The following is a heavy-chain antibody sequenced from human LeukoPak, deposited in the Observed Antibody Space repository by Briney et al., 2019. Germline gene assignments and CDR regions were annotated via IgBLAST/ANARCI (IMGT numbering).Heavy chain of an antibody. CDR3: ARDGGWHRFDY. Sequence: GGSLRLSCAASGFTFSSYSMNWVCRAPGKGLEWVANINEDGSQKYYLGSVTGRFTISRDNAKNSLYLQMNSLSAEDTAMYYCARDGGWHRFDYWGQGTLVIVSS. V-gene: IGHV3-7*03. D-gene: IGHD6-19*01. CDR1: GFTFSSYS. J-gene: IGHJ4*02. CDR2: INEDGSQK.